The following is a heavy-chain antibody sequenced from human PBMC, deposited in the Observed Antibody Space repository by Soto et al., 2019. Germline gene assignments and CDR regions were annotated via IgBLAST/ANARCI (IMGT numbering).Heavy chain of an antibody. Sequence: QVQLVESGGGVVQPGRSLRLSCAASGFTFSSYGMHWVRQAPGKGLEWVAVIWYDGSNKYYADSVKGRFTISRDNSKNTLYLHMNSMRAEDTAVYYCAREAKGGLLWFGELSRLWYFDLWGRGTLVTVSS. CDR2: IWYDGSNK. V-gene: IGHV3-33*01. CDR3: AREAKGGLLWFGELSRLWYFDL. D-gene: IGHD3-10*01. CDR1: GFTFSSYG. J-gene: IGHJ2*01.